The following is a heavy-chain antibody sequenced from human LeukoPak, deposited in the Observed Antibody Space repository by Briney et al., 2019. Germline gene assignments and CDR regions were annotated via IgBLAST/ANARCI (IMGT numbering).Heavy chain of an antibody. CDR2: ISSSGSTI. Sequence: GGSLRLSCAASGFTFSDYYMSWIRQAPGKGLEWVSYISSSGSTIYYADSVKGRFTISRDNAKNSLYLQMNSLRAEDTAVYYCARETTVVGAEYFQHWGQGTLVTVSS. V-gene: IGHV3-11*01. J-gene: IGHJ1*01. CDR1: GFTFSDYY. CDR3: ARETTVVGAEYFQH. D-gene: IGHD4-23*01.